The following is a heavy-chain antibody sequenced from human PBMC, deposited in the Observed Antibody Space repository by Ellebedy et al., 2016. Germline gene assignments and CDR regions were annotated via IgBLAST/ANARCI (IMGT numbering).Heavy chain of an antibody. CDR2: IIPIFGTA. V-gene: IGHV1-69*13. D-gene: IGHD3-10*01. J-gene: IGHJ6*02. CDR1: GGTFSSYA. CDR3: ARVLLSWGSGSHYYYYGMDV. Sequence: ASVKVSCKASGGTFSSYAISWVRQAPGQGLEWMGGIIPIFGTANYAQKFQGRVTITADESTSTAYMELSSLRSEDTAVYYCARVLLSWGSGSHYYYYGMDVWGQGTTVTVSS.